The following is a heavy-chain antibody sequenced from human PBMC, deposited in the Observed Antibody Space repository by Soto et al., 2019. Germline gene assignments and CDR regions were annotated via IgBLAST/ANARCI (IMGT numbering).Heavy chain of an antibody. J-gene: IGHJ4*02. CDR3: ARSPRNWGFDY. Sequence: QVQLVQSGAEVKKPGASVKVSCKASGYTFTNYDINWVRQATGQGFEWMGWMNPNSGNTGYAQKFKGRVTMTRDTSLTTAYMELSSLRSEDTAVYYCARSPRNWGFDYWGQGTLVTVSS. CDR1: GYTFTNYD. D-gene: IGHD7-27*01. CDR2: MNPNSGNT. V-gene: IGHV1-8*01.